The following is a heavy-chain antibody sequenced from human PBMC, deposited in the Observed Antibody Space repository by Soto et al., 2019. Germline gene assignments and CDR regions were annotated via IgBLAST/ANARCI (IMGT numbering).Heavy chain of an antibody. D-gene: IGHD2-2*02. CDR1: GYSFTSYW. J-gene: IGHJ3*02. CDR3: ASLRRLYGAFDI. Sequence: GESLKILCKGSGYSFTSYWIGWVRQMPGKGLEWTGIIYPGDSDTRYSPSFQGQVTILPDKCHSTTNLQWNSLKASDTAMYYCASLRRLYGAFDIWGQGTMVTVSS. V-gene: IGHV5-51*01. CDR2: IYPGDSDT.